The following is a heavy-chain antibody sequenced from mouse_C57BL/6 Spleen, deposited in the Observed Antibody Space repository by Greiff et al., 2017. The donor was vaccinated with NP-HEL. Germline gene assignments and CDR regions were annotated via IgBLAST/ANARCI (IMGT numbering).Heavy chain of an antibody. CDR1: GYTFTSYW. V-gene: IGHV1-69*01. CDR3: ARNYYGSRGYAMDY. J-gene: IGHJ4*01. Sequence: VQLQQPGAELVMPGASVKLSCKASGYTFTSYWMHWVKQRPGQGLEWIGEIDPSDSYTNYNQKFKGKSTLTVDKSSSTAYMQLSSLTSEDSAVYYCARNYYGSRGYAMDYWGQGTSVTVSS. D-gene: IGHD1-1*01. CDR2: IDPSDSYT.